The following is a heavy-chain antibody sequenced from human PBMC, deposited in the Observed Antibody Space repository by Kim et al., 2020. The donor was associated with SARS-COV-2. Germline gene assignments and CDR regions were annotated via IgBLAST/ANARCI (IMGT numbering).Heavy chain of an antibody. CDR3: TREATSVGGIVIRDDSFDI. D-gene: IGHD3-10*01. J-gene: IGHJ3*02. Sequence: GGSLRLSCTTSGFTFGDYSMSWFRQAPGKGLEFVGFIRSKSHGGTADYAASVKGRFTISRDDSKSVLYVQMNSLKTDDTGVYYCTREATSVGGIVIRDDSFDIWGQGTMVTVSS. V-gene: IGHV3-49*03. CDR1: GFTFGDYS. CDR2: IRSKSHGGTA.